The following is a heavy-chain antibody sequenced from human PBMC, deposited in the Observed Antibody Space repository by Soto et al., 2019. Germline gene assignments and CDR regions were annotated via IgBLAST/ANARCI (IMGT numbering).Heavy chain of an antibody. CDR1: AFTFSSYW. V-gene: IGHV3-74*01. Sequence: LRLSFAASAFTFSSYWMHWVRQAPGKGLVWVSRINSDGSRTIYADSVKGRFTISRDNAKNTLYLQMNRRRAEDTAVYYCARAQQDNYGQVWGQGTLVT. CDR2: INSDGSRT. J-gene: IGHJ4*02. D-gene: IGHD5-18*01. CDR3: ARAQQDNYGQV.